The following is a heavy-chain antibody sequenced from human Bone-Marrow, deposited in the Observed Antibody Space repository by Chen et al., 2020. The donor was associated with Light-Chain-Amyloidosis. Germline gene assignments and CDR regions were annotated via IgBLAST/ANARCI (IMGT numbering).Heavy chain of an antibody. Sequence: EAQLVESGGALIQPGGSLRLSCAASGFSVSRSYRSWVRRAPGKGLEWVSLIYSGGSTYYADFVKGRVTISRDSSKNTVYLQMNSLRAEDTALYYCATEGRDPGYSYGYLNYWGQGTLVTVSS. D-gene: IGHD5-18*01. J-gene: IGHJ4*02. CDR2: IYSGGST. CDR3: ATEGRDPGYSYGYLNY. CDR1: GFSVSRSY. V-gene: IGHV3-53*01.